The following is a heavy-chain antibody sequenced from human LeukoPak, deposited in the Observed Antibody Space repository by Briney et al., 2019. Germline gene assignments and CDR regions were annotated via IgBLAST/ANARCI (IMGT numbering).Heavy chain of an antibody. CDR3: ARGYYYYYYIDV. CDR1: GYTFTSYA. V-gene: IGHV1-8*03. D-gene: IGHD3-10*01. CDR2: MNPNSGNT. J-gene: IGHJ6*03. Sequence: ASVKVSCKASGYTFTSYAINWVRQAPGQGLEWMGWMNPNSGNTSYAQKFQGRVTITRNTSISTAYMELSSLRSEDTAVYYSARGYYYYYYIDVWGKGTTVTVSS.